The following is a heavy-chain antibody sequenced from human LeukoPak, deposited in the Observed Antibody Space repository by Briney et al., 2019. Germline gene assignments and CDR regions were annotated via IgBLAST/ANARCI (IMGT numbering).Heavy chain of an antibody. V-gene: IGHV1-69*04. Sequence: GASVKLSCKASGGTFSSYAISWVRQAPGQGLEWMGRIIPILGIANYAQKFQGRVTITADKSTSTAYMELSSLRSEDTAVYYCARAYYYGSGSYIDYWGQGTLVTVSS. CDR1: GGTFSSYA. D-gene: IGHD3-10*01. CDR3: ARAYYYGSGSYIDY. J-gene: IGHJ4*02. CDR2: IIPILGIA.